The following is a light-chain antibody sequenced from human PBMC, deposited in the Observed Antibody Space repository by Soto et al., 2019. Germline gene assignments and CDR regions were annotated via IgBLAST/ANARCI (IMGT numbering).Light chain of an antibody. CDR2: AAS. CDR3: QQSYNTPFT. J-gene: IGKJ3*01. V-gene: IGKV1-39*01. Sequence: DIQMTQSPSSLSASVGDRVTITCRASQNISKYLNWYQRKPGKAPKLLIYAASTLQSGVPSRFSGSESGTEFTLTISSLQPEDFGDHIWQQSYNTPFTFGPGTKVEIK. CDR1: QNISKY.